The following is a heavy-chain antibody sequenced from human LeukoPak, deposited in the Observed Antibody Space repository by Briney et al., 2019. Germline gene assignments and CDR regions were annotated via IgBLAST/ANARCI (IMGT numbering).Heavy chain of an antibody. CDR3: ARDSYQDYFGRFDP. Sequence: GGSLRLSCAASGFSFSNHGMHWVRQAPGKRLEWVAVIWDDGNNKRYANSVNGRFTISRDNSENTLYLQMNGLTAEDTAMYYCARDSYQDYFGRFDPWGQGTLVIVSS. D-gene: IGHD3-10*01. CDR2: IWDDGNNK. CDR1: GFSFSNHG. V-gene: IGHV3-33*01. J-gene: IGHJ5*02.